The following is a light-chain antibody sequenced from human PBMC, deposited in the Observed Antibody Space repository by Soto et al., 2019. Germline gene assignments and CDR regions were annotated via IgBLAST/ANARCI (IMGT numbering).Light chain of an antibody. CDR1: SSDVGGYNF. CDR2: DVS. CDR3: CSYAGSYTLV. Sequence: QSALTQPRSVSGSPGQSVTISCTGTSSDVGGYNFVSWYQHHPGKAPKLMIYDVSKRPSGVPDRCSGSKSGSTASLTISGLQAEDEADYYCCSYAGSYTLVFGGGTKLTVL. V-gene: IGLV2-11*01. J-gene: IGLJ3*02.